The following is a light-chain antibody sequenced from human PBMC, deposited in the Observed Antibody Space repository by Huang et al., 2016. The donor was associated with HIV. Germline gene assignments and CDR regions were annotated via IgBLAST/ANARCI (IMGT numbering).Light chain of an antibody. CDR3: HQYDNWLLS. CDR1: RSVSTN. CDR2: GSS. Sequence: EIVMTQSPATLSVSPGERVTLSGRANRSVSTNLACYQQRPGQAPRLLINGSSTRAPSIPARFSGSGYGTDFSLTISSLQSGDFALYYCHQYDNWLLSFGGGTRVDI. J-gene: IGKJ4*01. V-gene: IGKV3-15*01.